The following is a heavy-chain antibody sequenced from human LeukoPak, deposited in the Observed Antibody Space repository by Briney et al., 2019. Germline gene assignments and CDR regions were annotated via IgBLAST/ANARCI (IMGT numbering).Heavy chain of an antibody. CDR1: GGTFSSYA. D-gene: IGHD2-2*01. J-gene: IGHJ6*04. CDR3: ARLYLGYCSSTSCYPGGYYGMDV. Sequence: ASVKVSCKASGGTFSSYAISWVRQAPGQGLEWMGGIIPIFGTANYAQKFQGRVTITADESTSTAYMELSSLRSEDTAVYYCARLYLGYCSSTSCYPGGYYGMDVWGKGTTVAVSS. V-gene: IGHV1-69*13. CDR2: IIPIFGTA.